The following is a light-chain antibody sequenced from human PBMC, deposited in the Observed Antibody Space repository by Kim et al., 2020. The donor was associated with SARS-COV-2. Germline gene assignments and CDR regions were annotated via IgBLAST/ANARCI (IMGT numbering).Light chain of an antibody. CDR1: QSVGSSL. J-gene: IGKJ2*03. CDR3: QQYGSSPYS. V-gene: IGKV3-20*01. Sequence: EIVLTQSPGTLSLSPGERATLSCRASQSVGSSLLAWYQQKPGQAPRLLIYEAFKRVAGIPDRFSGSGSGTDFTLTIIRPEPEDFAMYYCQQYGSSPYSFGQGTKLEI. CDR2: EAF.